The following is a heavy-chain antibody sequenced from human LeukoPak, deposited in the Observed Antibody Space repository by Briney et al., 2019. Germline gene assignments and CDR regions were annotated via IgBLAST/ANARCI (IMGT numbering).Heavy chain of an antibody. Sequence: SETLSLTCTVSGGSISSSSYYWGRIRQPPGKGLEWIGSICYSGSTYYNPSLKSRVTISVDTSKNHISLKLSSVTAADTAVYYSARDGCDYYDRSRPNDAFDIWGQGTMVTVSS. CDR2: ICYSGST. CDR3: ARDGCDYYDRSRPNDAFDI. J-gene: IGHJ3*02. D-gene: IGHD3-22*01. CDR1: GGSISSSSYY. V-gene: IGHV4-39*07.